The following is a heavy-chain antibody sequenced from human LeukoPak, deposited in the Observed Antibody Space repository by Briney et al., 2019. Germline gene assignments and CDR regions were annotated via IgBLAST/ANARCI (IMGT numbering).Heavy chain of an antibody. V-gene: IGHV1-2*02. CDR3: AREYDTSGLYAMSFDF. Sequence: ASVMVSCKASGYTFTGYYMHWVRQAPGQGPEWMGWINPNSGDTHYAQKFQGRVTMTRDTSITTAYLELSTLRHDDTAMYYCAREYDTSGLYAMSFDFWGQGTLVTVSS. CDR2: INPNSGDT. D-gene: IGHD3-22*01. CDR1: GYTFTGYY. J-gene: IGHJ4*02.